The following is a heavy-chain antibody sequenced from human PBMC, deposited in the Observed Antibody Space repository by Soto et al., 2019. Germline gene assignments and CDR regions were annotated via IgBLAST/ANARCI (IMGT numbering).Heavy chain of an antibody. J-gene: IGHJ6*02. Sequence: HPGGSLRLSCAASGFTFSSYWMHWVRQAPGKGLVWVSRINSDGSSTSYADSVKGRFTISRDNAKNTLYLQMNSLRAEDTAVYYCARDPVTPLWGEGYYYYYGMDVWGQGTTVTVSS. V-gene: IGHV3-74*01. CDR1: GFTFSSYW. CDR2: INSDGSST. CDR3: ARDPVTPLWGEGYYYYYGMDV. D-gene: IGHD3-16*01.